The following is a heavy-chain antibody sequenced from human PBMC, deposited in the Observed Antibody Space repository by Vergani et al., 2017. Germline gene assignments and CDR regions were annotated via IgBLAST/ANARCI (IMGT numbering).Heavy chain of an antibody. CDR1: GYTFTSYA. D-gene: IGHD5-24*01. CDR3: ARWGGRRDGYNWNWFDP. CDR2: INTNTGNP. Sequence: QVQLVQSGAEVKKPGASVKVSCKASGYTFTSYAMHWVRQAPGQRLEWMGWINTNTGNPTYAQGFTGRFVFSLDTSVSTAYLQISSLKAEDTAVYHCARWGGRRDGYNWNWFDPWGQGTLVTVSS. J-gene: IGHJ5*02. V-gene: IGHV7-4-1*02.